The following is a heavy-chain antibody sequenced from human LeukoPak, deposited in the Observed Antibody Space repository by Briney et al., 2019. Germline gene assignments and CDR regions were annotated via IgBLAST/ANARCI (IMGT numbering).Heavy chain of an antibody. V-gene: IGHV3-48*01. J-gene: IGHJ3*01. D-gene: IGHD1-26*01. Sequence: GGSLRLSCVVSGFTFSRYSMNWVRQAPGKGLEWVSSISSSSSTIYYADSVKGRFTISRDNAKNSLYLQMNSLRAEDTAVYYCARREQRGWGQGTMVTVSS. CDR1: GFTFSRYS. CDR2: ISSSSSTI. CDR3: ARREQRG.